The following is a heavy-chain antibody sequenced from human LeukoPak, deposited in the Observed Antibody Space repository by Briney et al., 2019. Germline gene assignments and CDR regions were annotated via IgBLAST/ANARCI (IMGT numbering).Heavy chain of an antibody. CDR1: GYTFTSYY. CDR2: INPSGGST. D-gene: IGHD2-2*01. J-gene: IGHJ3*02. CDR3: ATCSSTSCSDDAFDI. V-gene: IGHV1-46*01. Sequence: ASVKVSCKASGYTFTSYYMHWVRQAPGQGLEWMGIINPSGGSTSYAHKFQGRVTMTRDTSTSTVYMELSSLRSEDTAVYYCATCSSTSCSDDAFDIWGQGTMVTVSS.